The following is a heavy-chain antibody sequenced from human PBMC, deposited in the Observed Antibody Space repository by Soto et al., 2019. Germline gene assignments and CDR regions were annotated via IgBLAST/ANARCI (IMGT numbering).Heavy chain of an antibody. CDR1: GGSISSGSYY. CDR3: ARDLVSSSWNSPFGY. V-gene: IGHV4-31*03. Sequence: QVQLQESGPGLVKPSQTLSLTCTVSGGSISSGSYYWAWIRHHPGKDLEWIGFINYSGNTYQNPSLKGRVSLSVDTSKNQFSLRLSSVSAADTAVYYCARDLVSSSWNSPFGYWGQGSLVIVSS. J-gene: IGHJ4*02. D-gene: IGHD6-13*01. CDR2: INYSGNT.